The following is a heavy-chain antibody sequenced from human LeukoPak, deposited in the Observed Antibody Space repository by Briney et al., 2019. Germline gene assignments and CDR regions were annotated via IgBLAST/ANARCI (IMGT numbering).Heavy chain of an antibody. CDR3: ARLADYDILTGYYRDY. V-gene: IGHV4-59*13. Sequence: SETLSLTCTVSGGSISSYYWSWVRQPPGKGLEWIGYIYYSGSTNYNPSLKSRVTISVDTSKNQFSLKLSSVTAADTAVYYCARLADYDILTGYYRDYWGQGTLVTVSS. CDR2: IYYSGST. D-gene: IGHD3-9*01. CDR1: GGSISSYY. J-gene: IGHJ4*02.